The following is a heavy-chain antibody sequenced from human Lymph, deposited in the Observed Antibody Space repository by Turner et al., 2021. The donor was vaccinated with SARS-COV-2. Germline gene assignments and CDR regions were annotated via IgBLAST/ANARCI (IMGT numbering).Heavy chain of an antibody. CDR1: GFTFSTYA. CDR3: ARYASGGYFYYGMDV. V-gene: IGHV3-30*04. J-gene: IGHJ6*02. Sequence: QVQLVESGGGVVQPGRSLRFSCAASGFTFSTYAIYWVRQAPGKGLEWVAVISYDGSNKYYADSVKGRFTISRDNSKNTLYLQMNSLRAEDTAVYYCARYASGGYFYYGMDVWGQGTTVTVSS. CDR2: ISYDGSNK. D-gene: IGHD3-10*01.